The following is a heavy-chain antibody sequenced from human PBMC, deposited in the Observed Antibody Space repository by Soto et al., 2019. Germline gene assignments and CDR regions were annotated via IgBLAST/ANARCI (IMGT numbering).Heavy chain of an antibody. J-gene: IGHJ4*02. CDR3: ASERVAEMATGGFFDY. Sequence: SVNVSCKSSGGTFSNYSFSWGRQAPGQGLEWMGGIVPLFGTPNYAQKFQGRLTINADESSSTAYMELSSLRSEDTAVYYCASERVAEMATGGFFDYWGQGTLVTVSS. CDR2: IVPLFGTP. V-gene: IGHV1-69*13. D-gene: IGHD5-12*01. CDR1: GGTFSNYS.